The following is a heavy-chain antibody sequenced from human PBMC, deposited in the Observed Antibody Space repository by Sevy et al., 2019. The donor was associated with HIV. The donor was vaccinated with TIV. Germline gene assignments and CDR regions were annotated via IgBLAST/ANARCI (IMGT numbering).Heavy chain of an antibody. CDR3: AREAVAGKDY. CDR1: GFTFSSYW. CDR2: IKQDGSEK. Sequence: GGSLRLSCAASGFTFSSYWMSWVRQAPGKGLGWVANIKQDGSEKYYVDSVKGRFTISRDNAKNSLYLQMNSRRAEDTAVYYWAREAVAGKDYWGQGTLVTVSS. V-gene: IGHV3-7*03. D-gene: IGHD6-19*01. J-gene: IGHJ4*02.